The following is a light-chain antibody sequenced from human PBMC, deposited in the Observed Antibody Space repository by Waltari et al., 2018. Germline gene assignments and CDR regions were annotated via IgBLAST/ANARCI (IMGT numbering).Light chain of an antibody. Sequence: EIVLTQSPATLSLSPGEGATLSCRASQSVSSNLAWYQQKPGKAPRLLIYDASNRATGIPARFNGSGSGTDFTLTISRLEPDDFAVYYCQQRSNWPPYTFGQGTKLEIK. CDR2: DAS. CDR3: QQRSNWPPYT. J-gene: IGKJ2*01. CDR1: QSVSSN. V-gene: IGKV3-11*01.